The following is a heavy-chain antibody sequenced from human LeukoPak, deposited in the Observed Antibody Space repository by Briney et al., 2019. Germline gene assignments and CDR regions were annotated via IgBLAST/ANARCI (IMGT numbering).Heavy chain of an antibody. CDR3: ARDIDTAMVLNP. V-gene: IGHV4-39*07. D-gene: IGHD5-18*01. CDR1: GGSISSSSYY. J-gene: IGHJ5*02. CDR2: IYHSGST. Sequence: SETLSLTCTVSGGSISSSSYYWGWIRQPPGKGLEWIGEIYHSGSTNYNPSLKSRVTISVDKSKNQFSLKLSSVTAADTAVYYCARDIDTAMVLNPWGQGTLVTVSS.